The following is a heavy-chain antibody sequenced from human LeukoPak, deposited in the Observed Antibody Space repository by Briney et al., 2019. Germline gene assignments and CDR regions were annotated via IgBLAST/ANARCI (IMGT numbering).Heavy chain of an antibody. CDR3: ARDPPNIAAAGRRRGVFQH. V-gene: IGHV3-7*01. CDR1: GGSISSGGYY. D-gene: IGHD6-13*01. J-gene: IGHJ1*01. Sequence: ETLSLTCTVSGGSISSGGYYWSWVRQAPGKGLEWVANIKQDGSEKYYVDSVKGRFTISRDNAKNSLYLQMNSLRAEDTAVYYCARDPPNIAAAGRRRGVFQHWGQGTLVTVSS. CDR2: IKQDGSEK.